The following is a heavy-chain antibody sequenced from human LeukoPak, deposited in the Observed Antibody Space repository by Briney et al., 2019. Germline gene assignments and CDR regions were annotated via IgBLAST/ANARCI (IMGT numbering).Heavy chain of an antibody. D-gene: IGHD3-16*01. J-gene: IGHJ4*02. CDR2: INQDSSER. CDR3: ATDLNWVAY. CDR1: GITTYW. V-gene: IGHV3-7*01. Sequence: PLESLRLSCVGSGITTYWMTWVRQAPGKGLESVANINQDSSERYYLDSVKGRFTISRDNTKSSLFLQMNSLRVEDTGIYFCATDLNWVAYWGQGDRVTVSS.